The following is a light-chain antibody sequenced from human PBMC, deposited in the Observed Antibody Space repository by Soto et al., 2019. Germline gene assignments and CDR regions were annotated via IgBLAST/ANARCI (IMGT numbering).Light chain of an antibody. J-gene: IGKJ3*01. V-gene: IGKV2-28*01. CDR1: QSLLHSNGYKY. CDR3: IQTLQTPFT. CDR2: LGS. Sequence: DIVMTQSPLSLPVTPGEPASISCRSSQSLLHSNGYKYLDWYLQKPGQSPQLLISLGSNRASGVPDRFSGSGSGTDFTLKISRVEAEDVGVYYCIQTLQTPFTFGPGTKVDIK.